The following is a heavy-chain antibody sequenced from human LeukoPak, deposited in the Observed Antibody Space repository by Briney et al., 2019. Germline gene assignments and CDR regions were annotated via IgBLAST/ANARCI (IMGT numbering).Heavy chain of an antibody. D-gene: IGHD3-22*01. CDR2: IIPIFGTA. V-gene: IGHV1-69*01. J-gene: IGHJ4*02. CDR3: ARDHPHPYYYDSSGYPPYFDY. CDR1: GGTFSSYA. Sequence: ASVKVSCKASGGTFSSYAISWVRQAPGQGLEWMGGIIPIFGTANYAQKFQGRVTITADESTSTAYMELSSLRSEDTAVYYWARDHPHPYYYDSSGYPPYFDYWGQGTLVTVSS.